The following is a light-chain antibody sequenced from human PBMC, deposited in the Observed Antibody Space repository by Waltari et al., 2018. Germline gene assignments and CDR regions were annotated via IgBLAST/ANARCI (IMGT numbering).Light chain of an antibody. J-gene: IGLJ2*01. V-gene: IGLV3-21*04. Sequence: SYVLTQPPSVSVAPGETARITCGGNNIGRKSGHWDQQKPGQAPLLVISDNNGRPSGIPERFSGSNSGRTATLTINRGEAGDEADYYCQLWDSSSDPAVFGGGTMLTVL. CDR2: DNN. CDR1: NIGRKS. CDR3: QLWDSSSDPAV.